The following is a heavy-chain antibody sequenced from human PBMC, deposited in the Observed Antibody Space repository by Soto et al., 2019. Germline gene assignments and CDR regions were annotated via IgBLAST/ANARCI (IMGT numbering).Heavy chain of an antibody. V-gene: IGHV3-11*01. CDR2: ISSSGSTI. CDR3: ARYRYCSSTSCAWYYYYYMDV. D-gene: IGHD2-2*01. J-gene: IGHJ6*03. CDR1: GFTFSDYY. Sequence: PGGSLRLSCAASGFTFSDYYMSWIRQAPGKGLEWVSYISSSGSTIYYADSVKGRFTISRDNAKNSLYLQMNSLRAEDTAVYYCARYRYCSSTSCAWYYYYYMDVWGKGTTVTVSS.